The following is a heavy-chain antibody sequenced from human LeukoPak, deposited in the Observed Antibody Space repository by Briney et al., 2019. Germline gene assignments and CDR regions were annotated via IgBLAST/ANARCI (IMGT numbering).Heavy chain of an antibody. V-gene: IGHV4-4*07. CDR1: GGSFNGYY. J-gene: IGHJ5*02. D-gene: IGHD6-13*01. Sequence: SETLSLTCTVSGGSFNGYYWSWLRQPAGKGLEWIGRIYNSESINYNPSLTSRVTMSIDTSKNQFSLKLNSVTAADRAVYYCARDRSSSYTRDWFDPWGQGALVTVSS. CDR3: ARDRSSSYTRDWFDP. CDR2: IYNSESI.